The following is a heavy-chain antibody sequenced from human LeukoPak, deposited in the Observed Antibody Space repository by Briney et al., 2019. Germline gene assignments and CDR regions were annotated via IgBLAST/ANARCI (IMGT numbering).Heavy chain of an antibody. D-gene: IGHD2-21*01. CDR3: ARSLVVIAPLDY. V-gene: IGHV3-64*01. CDR1: GFTFSSYA. J-gene: IGHJ4*02. Sequence: PGGSLRLSCAASGFTFSSYAMHWVRQAPGKGLEYVSAISSNGGSTFYAYSVKGRFTISRDNSKNTLYLQMGSLRDEDMAVYYCARSLVVIAPLDYWGQGTLVTVSS. CDR2: ISSNGGST.